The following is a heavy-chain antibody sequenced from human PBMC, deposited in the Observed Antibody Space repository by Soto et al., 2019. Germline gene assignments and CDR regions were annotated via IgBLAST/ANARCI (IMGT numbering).Heavy chain of an antibody. CDR1: GYTFTSYD. V-gene: IGHV1-8*01. D-gene: IGHD5-18*01. J-gene: IGHJ4*02. Sequence: ASVKVSCKTSGYTFTSYDIHWVRQATGQGLEWMGWMNPNNGYTDYAQKFQGRVTMTRDTSLSTAYMELSSLTSDDTAVYYCAKTGPGSSYGYYFDSWGQGTLVTVSS. CDR3: AKTGPGSSYGYYFDS. CDR2: MNPNNGYT.